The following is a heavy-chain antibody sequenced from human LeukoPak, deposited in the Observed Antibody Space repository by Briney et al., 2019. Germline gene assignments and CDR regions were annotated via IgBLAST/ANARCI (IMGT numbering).Heavy chain of an antibody. Sequence: GGSLRLSCAASGFTFSSYSINWVRQAPGKGLEWVSSISGSSSYIYYADSVRGLFTISRDNAKNSLYLQMNSLRAEDAAVYYCARDLLYYYDSSPRAFDIWGQGTMVTVSS. CDR1: GFTFSSYS. J-gene: IGHJ3*02. CDR2: ISGSSSYI. D-gene: IGHD3-22*01. V-gene: IGHV3-21*04. CDR3: ARDLLYYYDSSPRAFDI.